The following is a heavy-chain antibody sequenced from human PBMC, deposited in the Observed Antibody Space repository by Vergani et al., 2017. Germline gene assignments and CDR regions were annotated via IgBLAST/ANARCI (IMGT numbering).Heavy chain of an antibody. CDR3: ASEEYSSSQIDY. CDR1: GGSISSSSYY. CDR2: IYYSGST. D-gene: IGHD6-13*01. V-gene: IGHV4-39*01. Sequence: QLQLQESGPGLVKPSETLSLTCTVSGGSISSSSYYWGWIRQPPGKGLEWIGSIYYSGSTYYNPSLKSRVTISVDTSKNKFSLKLSSVTAADTAVYYCASEEYSSSQIDYWGQGTLVTVSS. J-gene: IGHJ4*02.